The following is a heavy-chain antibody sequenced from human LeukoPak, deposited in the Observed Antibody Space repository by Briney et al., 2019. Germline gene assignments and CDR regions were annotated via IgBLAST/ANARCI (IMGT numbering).Heavy chain of an antibody. CDR2: IYYSGST. CDR1: GGSISSYY. CDR3: ARADYDFWSGYSNHDAFDI. Sequence: SETLSLTCTVSGGSISSYYWSWIRQPPGKGLEWIGYIYYSGSTNYNPSLKSRVTISVDTSKNQFSLKLSSVTAADTAVYYCARADYDFWSGYSNHDAFDIWGQGTMVTVSS. J-gene: IGHJ3*02. D-gene: IGHD3-3*01. V-gene: IGHV4-59*01.